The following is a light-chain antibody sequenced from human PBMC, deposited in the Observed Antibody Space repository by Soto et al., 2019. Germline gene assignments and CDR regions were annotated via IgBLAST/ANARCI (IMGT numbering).Light chain of an antibody. CDR3: QQRSDWPLT. CDR1: QSVTSY. Sequence: EIVLTQSPGTLSLSPGERATLSCRASQSVTSYLAWYQQKPGQAPRLLIYDVSNRACGIPARFSGSGSETDLTLTISSLEPEDFEVYYCQQRSDWPLTFGQGTRLEIK. V-gene: IGKV3-11*01. CDR2: DVS. J-gene: IGKJ5*01.